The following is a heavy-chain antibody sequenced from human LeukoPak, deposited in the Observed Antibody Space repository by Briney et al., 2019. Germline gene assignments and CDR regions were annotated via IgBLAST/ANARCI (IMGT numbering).Heavy chain of an antibody. CDR2: IIPIFGTA. CDR3: AVIGRAARPDY. D-gene: IGHD6-6*01. Sequence: ASAKVSCKASGGTFSSYAISWVRQAPGQGLEWMGGIIPIFGTANYAQKFQGRVTITADESTSTAYMELSSLRSEDTAVYYCAVIGRAARPDYWGQGTLVTVSS. J-gene: IGHJ4*02. CDR1: GGTFSSYA. V-gene: IGHV1-69*13.